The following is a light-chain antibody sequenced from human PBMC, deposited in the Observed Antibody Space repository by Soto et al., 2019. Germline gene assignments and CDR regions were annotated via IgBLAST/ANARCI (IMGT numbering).Light chain of an antibody. CDR1: QSVSSN. J-gene: IGKJ1*01. CDR2: GVS. CDR3: QEYGDPSWP. Sequence: EIVMTQSPATLSISPGERATLSCRASQSVSSNLAWYQQKPGQAPRLLIYGVSIRATGIPDRFSGSGSGTDFTLTITRLELEDFAVYYCQEYGDPSWPFGQGTKVDIK. V-gene: IGKV3-20*01.